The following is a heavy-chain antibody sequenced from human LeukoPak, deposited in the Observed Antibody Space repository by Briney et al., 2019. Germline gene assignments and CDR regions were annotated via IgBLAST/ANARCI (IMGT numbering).Heavy chain of an antibody. J-gene: IGHJ4*02. D-gene: IGHD2-15*01. CDR1: GFTFSSYS. CDR3: ARDRDCSGGSCGEPDY. Sequence: PGGSLRLSCAASGFTFSSYSMNWVRQAPGKGLEWVSYISSSSSTIYYADSVKGRFTISRDNAKNSLYLQMNSLRAEDTAVYYCARDRDCSGGSCGEPDYWGQGTLVTVSS. V-gene: IGHV3-48*01. CDR2: ISSSSSTI.